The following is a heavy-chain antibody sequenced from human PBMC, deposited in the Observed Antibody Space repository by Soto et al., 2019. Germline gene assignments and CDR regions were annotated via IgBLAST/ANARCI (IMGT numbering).Heavy chain of an antibody. CDR3: ASGAAFYYDTSRY. CDR1: GFSFSIHA. D-gene: IGHD3-22*01. Sequence: PGGSLRLSCAAPGFSFSIHALRWIRQAPGEGLEWVAVMSPNGDNQYYADSVKGRFTISRDTSKSTLSLQMTSLRPEDTAVYYCASGAAFYYDTSRYWGQGTLVTVSS. CDR2: MSPNGDNQ. J-gene: IGHJ4*02. V-gene: IGHV3-30-3*01.